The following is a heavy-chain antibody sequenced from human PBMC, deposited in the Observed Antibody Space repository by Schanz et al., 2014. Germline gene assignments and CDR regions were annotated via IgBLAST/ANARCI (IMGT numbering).Heavy chain of an antibody. D-gene: IGHD3-10*01. CDR2: INPNSGGT. CDR3: AREGTVIRGLSGWFDP. Sequence: QVQLVQSGAEVKEPGASVKVSCKASGYIFSSYAIHWVRQAPGQGLEYMGRINPNSGGTNFAQKFQGRVTMTRDTSISTVYMELSRLRSDDTAVYYCAREGTVIRGLSGWFDPWGQGTLVTVSS. J-gene: IGHJ5*02. CDR1: GYIFSSYA. V-gene: IGHV1-2*06.